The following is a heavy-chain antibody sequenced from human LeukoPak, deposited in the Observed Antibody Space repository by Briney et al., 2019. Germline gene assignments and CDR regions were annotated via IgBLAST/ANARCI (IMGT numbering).Heavy chain of an antibody. Sequence: SVKVSCKASGGTFSSYTISWVRQAPGQGLEWMGRIIPILGIANYAQKFQGRVTITADKSTSTAYMELSSLRSEDTAVYYCASTPNYYYYHMDVWGKGTTVTVSS. J-gene: IGHJ6*03. CDR1: GGTFSSYT. V-gene: IGHV1-69*02. CDR2: IIPILGIA. CDR3: ASTPNYYYYHMDV.